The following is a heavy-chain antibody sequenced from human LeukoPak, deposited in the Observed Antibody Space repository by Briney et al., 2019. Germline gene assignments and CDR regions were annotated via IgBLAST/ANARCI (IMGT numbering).Heavy chain of an antibody. CDR3: VVFRSNYYDSSGYYDY. D-gene: IGHD3-22*01. Sequence: ASVKVSCKASGYTFTSYDINWVRQATGQGLEWMGWMNPNSGNTGYAQKFQGRVTITRNTSISTAYMELSSLGSEDTAVYYCVVFRSNYYDSSGYYDYWGQGTLVTVSS. CDR2: MNPNSGNT. CDR1: GYTFTSYD. V-gene: IGHV1-8*03. J-gene: IGHJ4*02.